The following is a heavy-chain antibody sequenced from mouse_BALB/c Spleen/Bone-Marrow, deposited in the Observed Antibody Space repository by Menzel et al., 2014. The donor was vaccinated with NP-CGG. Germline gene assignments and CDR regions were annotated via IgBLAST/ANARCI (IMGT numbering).Heavy chain of an antibody. CDR3: TRMYYNYYAMDY. D-gene: IGHD1-3*01. V-gene: IGHV1-69*02. J-gene: IGHJ4*01. CDR1: GYTFINYW. CDR2: IYPSDSYT. Sequence: QVQLQQPGAELVRPGASVKVSCKASGYTFINYWINWVRQRPGQGLEWIGNIYPSDSYTNYNQKFKDKAKLTVDKSSSTAYMQLSSPTSEDSAVYYCTRMYYNYYAMDYWGQGTSGTVSS.